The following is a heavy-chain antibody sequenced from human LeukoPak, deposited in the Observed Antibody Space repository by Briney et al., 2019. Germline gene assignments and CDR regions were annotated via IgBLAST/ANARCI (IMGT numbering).Heavy chain of an antibody. V-gene: IGHV1-69*05. CDR3: ATDRANHWIFGPPADY. CDR1: GSTFSSYA. J-gene: IGHJ4*01. D-gene: IGHD3/OR15-3a*01. Sequence: SVKVSCKASGSTFSSYAISWVRQAPGQGLEWMGGIIPIFGTANYAQKFQGRVTITTDESTSTAYMELSSLRSEDTAVYYCATDRANHWIFGPPADYWGQGTLVTVSS. CDR2: IIPIFGTA.